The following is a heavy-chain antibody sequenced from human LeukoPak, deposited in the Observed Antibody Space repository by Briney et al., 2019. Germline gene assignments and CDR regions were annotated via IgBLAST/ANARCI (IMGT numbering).Heavy chain of an antibody. D-gene: IGHD2-15*01. J-gene: IGHJ4*02. Sequence: GGSLRLSCAASGFTVSSNYMNWVRQAPGKGVEWVSVIYSGGDTYYADSVKDRFTISRDNSKNTLYLQMNSLRAEDTAVYYCTSLRSKTPVQVYWGQGTLVTVSS. CDR3: TSLRSKTPVQVY. CDR1: GFTVSSNY. CDR2: IYSGGDT. V-gene: IGHV3-66*01.